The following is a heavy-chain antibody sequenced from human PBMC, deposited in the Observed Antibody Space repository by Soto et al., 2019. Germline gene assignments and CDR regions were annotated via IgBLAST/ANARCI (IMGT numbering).Heavy chain of an antibody. CDR3: AKDIRVNNRFGYYYYMDV. J-gene: IGHJ6*03. CDR2: ISGSGGST. CDR1: GFTFSSYA. D-gene: IGHD3-16*01. V-gene: IGHV3-23*01. Sequence: GGSLRLSCAASGFTFSSYAMSWVRQAPGKGLEWVSAISGSGGSTYYADSVKGRFTISRDNSKNTLYLQMNSLRAEDTAVYYCAKDIRVNNRFGYYYYMDVWGKGTTVTVSS.